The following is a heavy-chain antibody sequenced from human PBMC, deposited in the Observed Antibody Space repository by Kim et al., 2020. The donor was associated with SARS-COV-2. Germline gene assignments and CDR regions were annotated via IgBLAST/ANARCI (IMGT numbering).Heavy chain of an antibody. D-gene: IGHD6-19*01. CDR3: ARSTGYSSGWYRESGNWFDP. CDR2: INAGNGNT. Sequence: ASVKVSCKASGYTFTSYAMHWVRQAPGQRLEWMGWINAGNGNTKYSQKFQGRVTITRDTSASTAYMELSSLRSEDTAVYYCARSTGYSSGWYRESGNWFDPWGQGTLVTVSS. V-gene: IGHV1-3*01. CDR1: GYTFTSYA. J-gene: IGHJ5*02.